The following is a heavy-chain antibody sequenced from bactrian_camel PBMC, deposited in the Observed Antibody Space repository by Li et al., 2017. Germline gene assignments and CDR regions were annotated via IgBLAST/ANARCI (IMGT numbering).Heavy chain of an antibody. D-gene: IGHD6*01. J-gene: IGHJ4*01. CDR3: ANEGPGGSWYGNKY. Sequence: VQLVESGGGRVQPGGSLRLSCATSGFTFSSSAMSWVRQAPGKGLEWVSSVNSGGGTTYYADSVKGRFTISRDNAKNTLYLELNSLKSEDSAMYYCANEGPGGSWYGNKYWGPGTQVTVS. V-gene: IGHV3S31*01. CDR1: GFTFSSSA. CDR2: VNSGGGTT.